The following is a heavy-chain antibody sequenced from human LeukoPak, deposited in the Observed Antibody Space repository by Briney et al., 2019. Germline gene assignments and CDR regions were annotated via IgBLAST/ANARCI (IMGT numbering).Heavy chain of an antibody. CDR1: GGSISSSSYY. Sequence: PSETLSLTCTVSGGSISSSSYYWGWIRQPPGKGLEWIGSIYYSGSTYYNPSLKSRVTISVDTSKNQFSLKLSSVTAADTAVYYCARDYKQQLVPDYYGMDVWGQGTTVTVSS. D-gene: IGHD6-13*01. J-gene: IGHJ6*02. CDR2: IYYSGST. V-gene: IGHV4-39*07. CDR3: ARDYKQQLVPDYYGMDV.